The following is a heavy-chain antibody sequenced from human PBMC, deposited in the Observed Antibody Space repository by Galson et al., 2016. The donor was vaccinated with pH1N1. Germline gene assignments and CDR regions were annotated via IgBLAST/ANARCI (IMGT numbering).Heavy chain of an antibody. Sequence: SLRLSCAASGSNSDYNMNWVRLAPGKGLEWVSSISGSGGRKHYADSVQGRFIISRDNAKNSRYLQMNSLIAEDTAVYYCARVNHYYYYGMDVWGHGTPVTVSS. CDR2: ISGSGGRK. D-gene: IGHD1-14*01. CDR1: GSNSDYN. V-gene: IGHV3-11*04. CDR3: ARVNHYYYYGMDV. J-gene: IGHJ6*02.